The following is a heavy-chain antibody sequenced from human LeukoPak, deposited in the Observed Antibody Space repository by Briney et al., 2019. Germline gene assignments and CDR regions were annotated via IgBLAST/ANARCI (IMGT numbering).Heavy chain of an antibody. V-gene: IGHV3-23*01. J-gene: IGHJ4*02. CDR1: GFAFTTCA. Sequence: GGSLRLSCAASGFAFTTCAINWVRQAPGKGLEWVSTISGSGDSTYYADSVKGRFTISRDNSKNTLYLQMNSLRAEDTAVYYCAKEVYGSGRYYFDYWGQGTLVAVSS. D-gene: IGHD3-10*01. CDR2: ISGSGDST. CDR3: AKEVYGSGRYYFDY.